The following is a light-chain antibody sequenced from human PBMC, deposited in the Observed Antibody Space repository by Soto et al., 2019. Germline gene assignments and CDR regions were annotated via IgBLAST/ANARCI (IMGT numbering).Light chain of an antibody. Sequence: EIVLTQSPGPLSLSPGERATLPCRASQSVSSNLAWYQQRPGQAPRLLIYGGSTRATGVPARFSGSGSGTEFTLTISSLQSEDAAVYYCQQYENWPWTFGQGTKVDIK. CDR3: QQYENWPWT. CDR2: GGS. V-gene: IGKV3-15*01. J-gene: IGKJ1*01. CDR1: QSVSSN.